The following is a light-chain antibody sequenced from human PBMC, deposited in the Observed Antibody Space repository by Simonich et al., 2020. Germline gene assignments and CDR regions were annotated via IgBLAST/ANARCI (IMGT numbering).Light chain of an antibody. CDR1: VLATKY. V-gene: IGLV3-27*01. CDR3: YSAADNNQV. Sequence: SYELTQPSSVSVSPGQTARITCSGDVLATKYARWVQQKPGQAPVLVIYKDSERPSGIPERFSGSSSGTTVTLTISGAQVEDEADYYCYSAADNNQVFGGGTKLTVL. J-gene: IGLJ2*01. CDR2: KDS.